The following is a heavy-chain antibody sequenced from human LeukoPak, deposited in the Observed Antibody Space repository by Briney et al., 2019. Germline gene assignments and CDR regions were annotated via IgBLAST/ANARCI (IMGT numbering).Heavy chain of an antibody. Sequence: GGSLRLSCAASGFTFSSYSMNWVRQAPGKGLEWVSSISSSSSYIYYADSVKGRFTISRDNAKNSLYLQMNSLRAGDTAVYYCARDGAPSYCSSTSCSRGWFDPWGQGTLVTVSS. V-gene: IGHV3-21*01. CDR3: ARDGAPSYCSSTSCSRGWFDP. CDR2: ISSSSSYI. CDR1: GFTFSSYS. D-gene: IGHD2-2*01. J-gene: IGHJ5*02.